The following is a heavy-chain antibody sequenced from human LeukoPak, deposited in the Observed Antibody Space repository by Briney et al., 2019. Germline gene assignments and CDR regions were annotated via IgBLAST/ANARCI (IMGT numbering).Heavy chain of an antibody. V-gene: IGHV3-11*01. J-gene: IGHJ4*02. CDR2: ISSSGSTI. D-gene: IGHD1-14*01. CDR1: GFTFSDYY. Sequence: GGSLRLSCAASGFTFSDYYMSWIRQAPGKGLEWVSYISSSGSTIYYADSVKGRFTISRNNAKNSLYLQMNSLRAEDTAVYYCARDIRPPMSEQAYYFDYWGQGTLVTVSS. CDR3: ARDIRPPMSEQAYYFDY.